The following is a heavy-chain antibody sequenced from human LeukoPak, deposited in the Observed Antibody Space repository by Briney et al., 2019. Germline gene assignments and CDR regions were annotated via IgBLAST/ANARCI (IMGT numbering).Heavy chain of an antibody. D-gene: IGHD3-10*01. CDR3: ARDLPSELWFRESKTFDY. V-gene: IGHV1-2*02. CDR2: INPNSGGT. Sequence: ASVKVSCKSSGYTFTVYYMHWVRQAPGQGLEWMGWINPNSGGTNYAQKFQGRVTMTRDTSISTAYMELSRLRSDDTAVYYCARDLPSELWFRESKTFDYWGQGTLVTVSS. J-gene: IGHJ4*02. CDR1: GYTFTVYY.